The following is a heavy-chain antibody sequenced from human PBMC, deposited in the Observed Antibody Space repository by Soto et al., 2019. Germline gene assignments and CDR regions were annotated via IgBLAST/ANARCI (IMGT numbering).Heavy chain of an antibody. CDR2: ISYDGSKE. D-gene: IGHD6-19*01. V-gene: IGHV3-30*18. J-gene: IGHJ6*02. Sequence: GGSLRLSCAASGFSFSSYGMHWVRQVPGQGPEWVAVISYDGSKETYADSVKGRFTISRDNSKNTLYLQMNSLRVEDTALYYCAKEGRQWLTYYYYGMDVWGPGTSVTVSS. CDR1: GFSFSSYG. CDR3: AKEGRQWLTYYYYGMDV.